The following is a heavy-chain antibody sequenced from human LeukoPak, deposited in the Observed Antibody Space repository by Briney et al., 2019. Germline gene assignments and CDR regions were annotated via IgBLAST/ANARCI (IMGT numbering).Heavy chain of an antibody. Sequence: ASVKVSCKASGYTFTSYYMHWVRQAPGQGLEWVGIIDPSGGSTSYAQKFQGRVTMTRDTSTSTVYMELSSLRSEDTAVYYCASEAWGRYYYMDVWGKGTTVTVSS. CDR2: IDPSGGST. V-gene: IGHV1-46*03. CDR3: ASEAWGRYYYMDV. J-gene: IGHJ6*03. D-gene: IGHD7-27*01. CDR1: GYTFTSYY.